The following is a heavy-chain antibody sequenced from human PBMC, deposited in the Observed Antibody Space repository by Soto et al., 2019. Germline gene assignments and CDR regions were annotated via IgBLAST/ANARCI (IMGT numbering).Heavy chain of an antibody. D-gene: IGHD5-18*01. Sequence: SETLSLTCTVSGASIKSYYWAWIRQPAGKGLEWIGRVFASGTTNYNPSLRNRITMSVDTSRNQFSLEMRSMTAADTAMYYCASYSHTYLNLLDPWAQGILVTVSS. V-gene: IGHV4-4*07. CDR2: VFASGTT. J-gene: IGHJ5*02. CDR1: GASIKSYY. CDR3: ASYSHTYLNLLDP.